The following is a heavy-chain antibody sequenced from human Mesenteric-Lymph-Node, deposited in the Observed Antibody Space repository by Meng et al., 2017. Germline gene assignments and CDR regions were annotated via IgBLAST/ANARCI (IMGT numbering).Heavy chain of an antibody. Sequence: SETLSLTCTVSGYSISSDYYWGWIRQPPGKRLEWIGTVYHIGTTYYNPSLDSLKSRVTISVDTSKNQFSLKLSSVTAADTAVYYCARGSWAPYYDSSGYYYGDTFDIWGQGTMVTVSS. J-gene: IGHJ3*02. D-gene: IGHD3-22*01. CDR1: GYSISSDYY. CDR3: ARGSWAPYYDSSGYYYGDTFDI. V-gene: IGHV4-38-2*02. CDR2: VYHIGTT.